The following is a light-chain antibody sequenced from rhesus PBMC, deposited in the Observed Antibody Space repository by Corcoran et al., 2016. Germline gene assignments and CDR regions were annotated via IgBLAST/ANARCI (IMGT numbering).Light chain of an antibody. CDR2: EVT. CDR1: RRDIGGYTY. CDR3: LLFGGSLTYL. Sequence: QAALTQPRSVSGSPGQSVTISCTGTRRDIGGYTYVSWYRQDPGTAPILLIYEVTKRPSGVSDRFSGSKSGDTASLPISRLQGEDGADYYCLLFGGSLTYLFGSGTRLTV. V-gene: IGLV2-32*02. J-gene: IGLJ1*01.